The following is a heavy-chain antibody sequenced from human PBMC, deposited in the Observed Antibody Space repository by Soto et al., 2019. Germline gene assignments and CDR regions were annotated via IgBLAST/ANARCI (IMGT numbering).Heavy chain of an antibody. Sequence: QVQLVQSGAEVKKPGSSVKVSCKASGGTFSSYAISWVRQAPGQGLEWMGGIIPIFGTANYAQKFQGRVTITXXEXTIXAYMELSSLRSEDTAVYYCARGTYYDSSESGGMDVWGQGTTVTVSS. J-gene: IGHJ6*02. D-gene: IGHD3-22*01. CDR2: IIPIFGTA. CDR1: GGTFSSYA. CDR3: ARGTYYDSSESGGMDV. V-gene: IGHV1-69*05.